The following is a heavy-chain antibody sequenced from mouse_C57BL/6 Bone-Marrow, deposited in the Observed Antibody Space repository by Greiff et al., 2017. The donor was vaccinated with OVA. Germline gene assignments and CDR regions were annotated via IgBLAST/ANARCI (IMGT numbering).Heavy chain of an antibody. Sequence: EVQLQQSGAELVRPGASVKLSCTASGFTIKDDYMHWVKQRPEQGLEWIGWIDPENGDTEYASKFQGKATITADTSSNTVYLQLSSLTSEDTAVYYCTTCDYDVGYWGQGTTLTVSA. V-gene: IGHV14-4*01. J-gene: IGHJ2*01. CDR2: IDPENGDT. D-gene: IGHD2-4*01. CDR3: TTCDYDVGY. CDR1: GFTIKDDY.